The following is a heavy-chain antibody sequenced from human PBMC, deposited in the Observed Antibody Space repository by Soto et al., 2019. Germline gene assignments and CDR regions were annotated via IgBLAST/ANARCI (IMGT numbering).Heavy chain of an antibody. D-gene: IGHD2-2*01. CDR1: RYTFTSYD. V-gene: IGHV1-2*02. CDR2: IKTDSGDT. Sequence: ASVKVTCKASRYTFTSYDIFWVRQSPGQGLEWMGWIKTDSGDTHYPQNFQGRVTLTRDTSITTAYMELNNLVSDDTAVYYCARRSSTYLNEVIFDPWGQGTLVTVSS. J-gene: IGHJ5*02. CDR3: ARRSSTYLNEVIFDP.